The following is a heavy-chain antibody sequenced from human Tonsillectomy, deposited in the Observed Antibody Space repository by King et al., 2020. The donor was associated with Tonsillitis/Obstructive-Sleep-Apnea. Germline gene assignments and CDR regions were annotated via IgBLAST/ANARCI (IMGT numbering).Heavy chain of an antibody. Sequence: QLVQSGAEVKKPGASVRVSCKASGYTFTGYCIHWVRQAPGQGLEWMGWINPNSGGTNYAQKFQGRVTMTRDTSISTAYMELSRLRSDDTAVYYCARYPGLGWNYDYFDYWGQGTLVTVSS. CDR2: INPNSGGT. V-gene: IGHV1-2*02. J-gene: IGHJ4*02. CDR1: GYTFTGYC. CDR3: ARYPGLGWNYDYFDY. D-gene: IGHD1-7*01.